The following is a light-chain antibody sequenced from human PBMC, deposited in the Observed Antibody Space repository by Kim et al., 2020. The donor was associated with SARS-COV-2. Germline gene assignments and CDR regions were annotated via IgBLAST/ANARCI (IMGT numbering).Light chain of an antibody. CDR1: SSDVGGYNY. CDR3: FSYTSSSTYA. V-gene: IGLV2-14*03. CDR2: DVT. Sequence: GQSITISCSGTSSDVGGYNYVSWYQQHPGKAPTLIIFDVTKRSAGVSDRFSGSKSGNTASLTISGLQAEDETEYYCFSYTSSSTYAFGTGTKVTVL. J-gene: IGLJ1*01.